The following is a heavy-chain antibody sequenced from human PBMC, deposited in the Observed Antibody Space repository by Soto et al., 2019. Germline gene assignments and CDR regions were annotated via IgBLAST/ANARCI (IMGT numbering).Heavy chain of an antibody. Sequence: ASVKVSCKTSGFTFSSSAVHWVRQARGHRLQWIGWIDVGSANANYAQMLQERVTISRDMSTSTAYMELSSLRSEDTAVYYCARDALAPTYDSSGYSVPTTRDYYFDYWGQGTLITVSS. J-gene: IGHJ4*02. CDR1: GFTFSSSA. D-gene: IGHD3-22*01. CDR2: IDVGSANA. V-gene: IGHV1-58*01. CDR3: ARDALAPTYDSSGYSVPTTRDYYFDY.